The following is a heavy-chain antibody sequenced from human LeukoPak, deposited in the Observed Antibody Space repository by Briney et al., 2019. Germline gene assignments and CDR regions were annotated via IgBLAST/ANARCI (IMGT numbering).Heavy chain of an antibody. CDR3: VREITDYDTSGYYYGGDY. D-gene: IGHD3-22*01. CDR1: GFTFSDYY. Sequence: GGSLRLSCAASGFTFSDYYMSWIRQAPGKGLEWVSYISSSSSTIYYADSVKGRFTISRDNVKNSLYLQMNSLRAEDTAVYFCVREITDYDTSGYYYGGDYWGQGTLVTVSS. CDR2: ISSSSSTI. V-gene: IGHV3-11*04. J-gene: IGHJ4*02.